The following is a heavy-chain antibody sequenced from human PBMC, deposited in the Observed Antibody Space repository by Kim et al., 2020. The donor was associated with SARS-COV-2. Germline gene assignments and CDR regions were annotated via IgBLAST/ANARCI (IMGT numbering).Heavy chain of an antibody. V-gene: IGHV4-31*03. J-gene: IGHJ6*02. CDR2: IYYSGST. CDR1: GGSISSGGYY. CDR3: AGYPLKNPVPLGYYAYYCMDV. Sequence: SETLSLTCTVSGGSISSGGYYWSWIRQHPGKGLEWIGYIYYSGSTYYNPSLKSRVTISVDTSKNQFSLKLSSVTAADAAVYYCAGYPLKNPVPLGYYAYYCMDVWGQGTTVTVSS.